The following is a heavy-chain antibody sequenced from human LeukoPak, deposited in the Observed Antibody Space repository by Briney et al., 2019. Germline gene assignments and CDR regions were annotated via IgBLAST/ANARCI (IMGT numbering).Heavy chain of an antibody. CDR3: ARVSDYYDSRGYYYYYMDV. Sequence: ASVKVSCKASGYTFTGYYMHWVRQAPGQGLEWMGWINPNSGGTNYAQKFQGRVTMTRDTSISTAYMELSRLRSDDTAVYYCARVSDYYDSRGYYYYYMDVWGKGTTATVSS. J-gene: IGHJ6*03. CDR1: GYTFTGYY. V-gene: IGHV1-2*02. CDR2: INPNSGGT. D-gene: IGHD3-22*01.